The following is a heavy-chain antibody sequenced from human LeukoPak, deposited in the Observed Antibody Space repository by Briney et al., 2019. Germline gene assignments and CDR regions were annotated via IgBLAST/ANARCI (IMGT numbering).Heavy chain of an antibody. V-gene: IGHV1-24*01. D-gene: IGHD5-18*01. CDR2: FDVIDAKT. CDR1: GSSPTELS. J-gene: IGHJ4*02. Sequence: GASVKVSCTVSGSSPTELSLYWVRQASGKGLEWMGGFDVIDAKTFYAQKFQGRVTMTEDSSTDTAYMELSSLRSDDTAFYYCAAGRPYSLLDYWGQGTLLTVSS. CDR3: AAGRPYSLLDY.